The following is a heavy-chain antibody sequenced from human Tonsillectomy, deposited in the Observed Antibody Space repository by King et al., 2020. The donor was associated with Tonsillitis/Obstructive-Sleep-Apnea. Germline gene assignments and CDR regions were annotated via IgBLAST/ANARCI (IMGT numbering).Heavy chain of an antibody. J-gene: IGHJ4*02. Sequence: QLVQSGAEVKKPGASVKVSCKASGYTFAGYYIHWVRQAPGQGLEWMGWINLNSGGTNYVQKFQGRVTMTGDTSISTAYMELSRLRSVDTAVYYCARDLEGAATAIPEWGQGTLVTVSS. CDR1: GYTFAGYY. D-gene: IGHD2-2*02. V-gene: IGHV1-2*02. CDR3: ARDLEGAATAIPE. CDR2: INLNSGGT.